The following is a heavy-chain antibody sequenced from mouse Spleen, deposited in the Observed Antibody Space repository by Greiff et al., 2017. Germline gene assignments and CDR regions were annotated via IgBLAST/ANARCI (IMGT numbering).Heavy chain of an antibody. V-gene: IGHV1-15*01. D-gene: IGHD1-1*01. CDR2: IDPETGGT. CDR1: GYTFTDYE. Sequence: QVQLKESGAELVRPGASVTLSCKASGYTFTDYEMHWVKQTPVHGLEWIGAIDPETGGTAYNQKFKGKATLTADKSSSTAYMELRSLTSEDSAVYYCTRYTTVVASDYWGQGTTLTVSS. CDR3: TRYTTVVASDY. J-gene: IGHJ2*01.